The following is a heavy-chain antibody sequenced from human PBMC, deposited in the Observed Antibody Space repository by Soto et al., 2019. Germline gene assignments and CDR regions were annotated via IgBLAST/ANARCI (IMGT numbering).Heavy chain of an antibody. J-gene: IGHJ3*02. V-gene: IGHV1-3*01. CDR1: EYTFTTFA. CDR3: ARDAPNYAAGAFDI. Sequence: ASVKVSCNASEYTFTTFAMHWVRQAPGQRLEWMGWINAANGNTKYSQNFQGRVTITRDTSASTAYMELSSLRSEDTAVYYCARDAPNYAAGAFDIWGQGTMVTVSS. D-gene: IGHD2-2*01. CDR2: INAANGNT.